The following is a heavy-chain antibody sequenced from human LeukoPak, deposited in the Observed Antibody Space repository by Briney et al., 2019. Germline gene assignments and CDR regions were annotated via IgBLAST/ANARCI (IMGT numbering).Heavy chain of an antibody. J-gene: IGHJ4*02. Sequence: GGSLRLSCAASGFTFSSYAMSWVRQALGKGPEWVSYISHTSDSILYADSVKGRFTMSRDNAKKSLYLQMNSLRAEDSAVYYCARATRNGYDYWGQGTLVTVSS. CDR1: GFTFSSYA. CDR2: ISHTSDSI. CDR3: ARATRNGYDY. D-gene: IGHD5-24*01. V-gene: IGHV3-48*01.